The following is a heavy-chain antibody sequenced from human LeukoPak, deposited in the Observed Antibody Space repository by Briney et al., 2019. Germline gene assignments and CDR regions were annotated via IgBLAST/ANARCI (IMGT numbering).Heavy chain of an antibody. CDR1: GFTVSSNS. D-gene: IGHD2-15*01. CDR2: IYSGGNT. Sequence: GGSLRLSCTVSGFTVSSNSWSWVRQAPGKGLEWVSFIYSGGNTHYSDSVKGRFTISRDDSKNTLYLQMNSLRAEDTAIYYCARRAGEYSHPYDYWGQGTLVTVSS. J-gene: IGHJ4*02. V-gene: IGHV3-53*01. CDR3: ARRAGEYSHPYDY.